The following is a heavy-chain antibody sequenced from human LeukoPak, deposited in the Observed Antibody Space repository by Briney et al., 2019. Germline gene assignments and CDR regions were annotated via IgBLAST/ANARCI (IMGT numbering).Heavy chain of an antibody. D-gene: IGHD2-2*01. V-gene: IGHV1-69*04. CDR2: IIPILGIA. Sequence: ASVKISCKASGGTFSSYAISWVRQAPGQGLEWMGRIIPILGIANYAQKFQGRVTITADKSTSTAYMELSSLRSEDTAVYYCARDEDIVVVNFDYWGQGTLVTVSS. CDR1: GGTFSSYA. J-gene: IGHJ4*02. CDR3: ARDEDIVVVNFDY.